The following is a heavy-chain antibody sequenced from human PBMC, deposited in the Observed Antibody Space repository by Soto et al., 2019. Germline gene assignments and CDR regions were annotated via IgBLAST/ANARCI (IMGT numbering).Heavy chain of an antibody. J-gene: IGHJ6*03. CDR1: GGSISSGGYY. Sequence: QVQLQESGPGLVKPSQTLSLTCTVSGGSISSGGYYWSWIRQHPGKGLEWIGYIYYSGSTYYNPSLKSRVTISVDTSKNQFSLKLSSVTAADTAVYYCARGREDYGDYVGVYYYYYYMDVWGKGTTVTVSS. D-gene: IGHD4-17*01. CDR3: ARGREDYGDYVGVYYYYYYMDV. V-gene: IGHV4-31*03. CDR2: IYYSGST.